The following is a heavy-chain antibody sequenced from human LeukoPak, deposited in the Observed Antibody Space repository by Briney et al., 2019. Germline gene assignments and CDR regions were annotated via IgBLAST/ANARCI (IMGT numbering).Heavy chain of an antibody. CDR2: INSDGSST. CDR3: ARAPYYGSGSGTFDY. J-gene: IGHJ4*02. D-gene: IGHD3-10*01. CDR1: GFTFSSYW. Sequence: GGSLRLSCAASGFTFSSYWMHWVRQAPGKGLVWVSRINSDGSSTSYADSVKGRFTIPRDNAKNTLYLQMNSLRAEDTAVYYCARAPYYGSGSGTFDYWGQGTLVTVSS. V-gene: IGHV3-74*01.